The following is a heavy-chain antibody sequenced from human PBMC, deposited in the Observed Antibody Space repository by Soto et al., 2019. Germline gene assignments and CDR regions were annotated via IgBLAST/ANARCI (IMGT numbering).Heavy chain of an antibody. CDR1: GFSFSGYG. V-gene: IGHV3-33*01. Sequence: GGSLRLSCAASGFSFSGYGMHWVRQAPGKGLEWVAVIWYDGSNTYYADSVMGRFTISRDNYKNTLYLQMNSLRAEDTAVYYCARDSIVRGAVGYYYAMDVWGQGTTVTVSS. CDR2: IWYDGSNT. CDR3: ARDSIVRGAVGYYYAMDV. J-gene: IGHJ6*02. D-gene: IGHD3-10*01.